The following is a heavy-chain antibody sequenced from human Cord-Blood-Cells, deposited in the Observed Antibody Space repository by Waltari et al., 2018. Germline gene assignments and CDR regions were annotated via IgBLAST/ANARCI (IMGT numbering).Heavy chain of an antibody. CDR2: IYSGGST. CDR3: ARDVGPPDCSGGSCYSDY. V-gene: IGHV3-53*01. Sequence: EVQLVESGGGLIQPGGSLRLSCAASGFTVSSNYMRWVRQAPGKGLEWVSVIYSGGSTYYADSVKGRFTISRDNSKNTLYLQMNSLRAEDTAVYYCARDVGPPDCSGGSCYSDYWGQGTLVTVSS. D-gene: IGHD2-15*01. CDR1: GFTVSSNY. J-gene: IGHJ4*02.